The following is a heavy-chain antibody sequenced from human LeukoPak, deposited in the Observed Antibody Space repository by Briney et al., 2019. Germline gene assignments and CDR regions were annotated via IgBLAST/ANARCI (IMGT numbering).Heavy chain of an antibody. J-gene: IGHJ4*02. D-gene: IGHD3-22*01. CDR2: ISSSGSAI. V-gene: IGHV3-48*03. Sequence: GGSLRLSCAASGFPFSSYEMTWVRQAPGKGLEWISYISSSGSAIHYSDSVKGRFTVSRDNAKNSLYLQMSSLRAEDTAVYYCTRGRDSYSSGYYFLFEYWGQGTLVTVSS. CDR1: GFPFSSYE. CDR3: TRGRDSYSSGYYFLFEY.